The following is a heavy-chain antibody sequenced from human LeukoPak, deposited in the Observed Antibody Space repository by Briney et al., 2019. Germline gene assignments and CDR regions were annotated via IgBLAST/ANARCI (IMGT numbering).Heavy chain of an antibody. Sequence: GGSLRLSCEASGFSISNNWMCWVRQAPGKGLEWVSAISGSGGSTYYADSVKGRFTISRDNSKNTLYLQMNSLRAEDTAVYYCAKDEGATKPPFDYWGQGTLVTVSS. CDR2: ISGSGGST. CDR1: GFSISNNW. CDR3: AKDEGATKPPFDY. D-gene: IGHD1-26*01. J-gene: IGHJ4*02. V-gene: IGHV3-23*01.